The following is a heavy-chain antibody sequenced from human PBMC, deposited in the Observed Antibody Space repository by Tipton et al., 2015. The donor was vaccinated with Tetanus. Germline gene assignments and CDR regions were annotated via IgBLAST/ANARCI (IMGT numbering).Heavy chain of an antibody. D-gene: IGHD5-18*01. CDR3: ARVGISQNAYSYVYHGLDV. CDR1: GFAFSTFG. V-gene: IGHV3-30*03. J-gene: IGHJ6*02. Sequence: RSLRLSCAASGFAFSTFGMHWVRQAPGKGPEWVAVISYDGSNKYYVDSVKGRFTVSRDNSKNTLYLEMNSLRAEDTAVYYCARVGISQNAYSYVYHGLDVWGQGTTVTVSS. CDR2: ISYDGSNK.